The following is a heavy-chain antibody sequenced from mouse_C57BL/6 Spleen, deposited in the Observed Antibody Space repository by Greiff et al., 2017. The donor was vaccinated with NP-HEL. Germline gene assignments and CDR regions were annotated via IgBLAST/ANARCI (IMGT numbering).Heavy chain of an antibody. D-gene: IGHD2-14*01. Sequence: EVMLVESEGGLVQPGSSMKLSCTASGFTFSDYYMAWVRQVPEKGLEWVANINYDGSSTYYLDSLKSRFIISRDNAKNILYLQMSSLKSEDTATYYCARDRGWRNDGGFDYWGQGTTLTVSS. CDR2: INYDGSST. CDR3: ARDRGWRNDGGFDY. V-gene: IGHV5-16*01. J-gene: IGHJ2*01. CDR1: GFTFSDYY.